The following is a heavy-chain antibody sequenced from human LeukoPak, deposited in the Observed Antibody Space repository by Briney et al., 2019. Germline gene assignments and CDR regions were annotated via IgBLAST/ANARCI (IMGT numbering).Heavy chain of an antibody. J-gene: IGHJ4*02. D-gene: IGHD3-9*01. CDR1: GYTFTGYY. V-gene: IGHV1-2*02. Sequence: GASVKVSCKASGYTFTGYYMHWVRQAPGQGLEWMGWINPNSGGTNYAQKFQGRVTMTRDTSISTAYMELSRLRSDDTAVYYCARDTGYDISTADGWYWGQGTLVTVSS. CDR2: INPNSGGT. CDR3: ARDTGYDISTADGWY.